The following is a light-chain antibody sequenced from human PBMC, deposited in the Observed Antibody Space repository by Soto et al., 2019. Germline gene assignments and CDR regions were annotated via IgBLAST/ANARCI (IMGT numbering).Light chain of an antibody. CDR3: EQYDGSPRT. V-gene: IGKV3-20*01. CDR2: GVS. CDR1: QSVKNSY. J-gene: IGKJ1*01. Sequence: IVLTQSPGTLSLSPGEGATLSCGASQSVKNSYLAWYQQKPGQSPRLVIYGVSNRATGIPNRFSGGGFGTDFTLTISRLEPEDFAVYYCEQYDGSPRTFGQGTKVDIK.